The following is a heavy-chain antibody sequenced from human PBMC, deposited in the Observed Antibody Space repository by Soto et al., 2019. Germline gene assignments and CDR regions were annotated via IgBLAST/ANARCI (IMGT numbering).Heavy chain of an antibody. CDR1: GFTFSSYG. V-gene: IGHV3-7*01. CDR3: ARYSSSWYKAYYYYMDV. Sequence: PGGSLRLSCAASGFTFSSYGMSWVRQAPGKGLEWVANIKQDGSEKYYVDSVKGRFTISRDNAKNSLYLQMNSLRAEDTAVYYCARYSSSWYKAYYYYMDVWGKGTTVTVSS. J-gene: IGHJ6*03. CDR2: IKQDGSEK. D-gene: IGHD6-13*01.